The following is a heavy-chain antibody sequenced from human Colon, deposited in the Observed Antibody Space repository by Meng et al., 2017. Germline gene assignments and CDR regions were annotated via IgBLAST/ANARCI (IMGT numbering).Heavy chain of an antibody. CDR1: GDSITRGGYH. J-gene: IGHJ4*02. CDR2: IYYGGSA. Sequence: QVQLPESGPGLVTPSQTLSLRCSVSGDSITRGGYHWSWVRQRPGRGLEWVGHIYYGGSAFYNPALRSRLTMSTDRSANQFSLRVTSVTAADTATYFCARGLKGSLEFWGQGALVTVSS. V-gene: IGHV4-31*03. CDR3: ARGLKGSLEF. D-gene: IGHD3-10*01.